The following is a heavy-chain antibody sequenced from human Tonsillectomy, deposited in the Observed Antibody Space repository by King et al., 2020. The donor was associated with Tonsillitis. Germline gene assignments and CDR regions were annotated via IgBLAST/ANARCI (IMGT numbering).Heavy chain of an antibody. J-gene: IGHJ3*02. Sequence: QLVQSGAEVKKPGASVKVSCKASGYTFTTYAMHWVRQAPGQRLEWMGWINAGNGNTKYSQKFQGRVTITRDTSASTAYMELSRLRSEDTAVYYCAREGYCSTTSCSDAFDIWGQGTMVTVSS. CDR2: INAGNGNT. D-gene: IGHD2-2*01. CDR1: GYTFTTYA. CDR3: AREGYCSTTSCSDAFDI. V-gene: IGHV1-3*01.